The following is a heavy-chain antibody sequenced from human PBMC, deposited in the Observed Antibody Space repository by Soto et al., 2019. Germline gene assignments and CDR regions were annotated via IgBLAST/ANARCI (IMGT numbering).Heavy chain of an antibody. CDR2: IYYSGST. V-gene: IGHV4-59*08. CDR1: GGSISSYY. J-gene: IGHJ6*02. D-gene: IGHD1-1*01. CDR3: AGEGTWSGYYYYGMDV. Sequence: PSETLSLTCTVSGGSISSYYWSWIRQPPGKGLEWIGYIYYSGSTNYNPSLKSRVTISVDTSKNQFSLKLSSVTAADTAVYYCAGEGTWSGYYYYGMDVWGQGTTVTVS.